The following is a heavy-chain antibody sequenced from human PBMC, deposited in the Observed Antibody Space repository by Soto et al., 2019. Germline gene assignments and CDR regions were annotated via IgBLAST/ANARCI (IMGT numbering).Heavy chain of an antibody. CDR1: GGTFSSYA. V-gene: IGHV1-69*01. J-gene: IGHJ5*02. CDR2: IIPIFGTA. Sequence: QVQLVQSGAEVKKPGSSVKVSCKASGGTFSSYAISWVRQAPGQGLEWMGGIIPIFGTANYAQKFQGRVTITADESTSTAYMELSSLRSEDTAVYYCARVNAEYSSSSFVWFDPWGQGPLVTVSS. CDR3: ARVNAEYSSSSFVWFDP. D-gene: IGHD6-6*01.